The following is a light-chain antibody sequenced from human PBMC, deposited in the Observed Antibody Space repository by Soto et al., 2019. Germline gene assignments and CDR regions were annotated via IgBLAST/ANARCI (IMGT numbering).Light chain of an antibody. CDR2: EGI. CDR3: CSYVGSSTSWV. V-gene: IGLV2-23*01. Sequence: QSALTQPASVSGSLGQSITISCTGTSSDVGSHNLVSWYQQHPGTAPKLMIYEGIKRYSGVSNRFSGSKSGNTASLTISGLQAEDETDYYCCSYVGSSTSWVFGGGTKVTVL. J-gene: IGLJ3*02. CDR1: SSDVGSHNL.